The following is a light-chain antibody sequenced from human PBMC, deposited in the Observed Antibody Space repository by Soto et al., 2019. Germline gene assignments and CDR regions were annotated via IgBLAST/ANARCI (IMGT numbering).Light chain of an antibody. V-gene: IGKV3-20*01. J-gene: IGKJ1*01. CDR3: QQYGGSPRT. CDR2: GAS. CDR1: QSVSNNY. Sequence: ETMLTQSPGTLSLSPGERATLSCRASQSVSNNYLAWYQQKPGQAPSLLICGASTRATGIPDRFSGSGFGTDFTLTISRLEPEDFAVYYCQQYGGSPRTFGQGTKVDI.